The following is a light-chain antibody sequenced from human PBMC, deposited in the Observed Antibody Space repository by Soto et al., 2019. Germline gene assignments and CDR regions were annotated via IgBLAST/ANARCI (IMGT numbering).Light chain of an antibody. CDR1: SSNIGAGYD. Sequence: QSVLTQPPSVSGAPGQRVTISCTESSSNIGAGYDVHWYQQLPGTAPKLLIYGNSNRPSGVPDRFSGSKSGTSASLAITGLQAEHEADYYCQSYDSSLSGWVFGGGTQLTVL. CDR2: GNS. V-gene: IGLV1-40*01. J-gene: IGLJ7*01. CDR3: QSYDSSLSGWV.